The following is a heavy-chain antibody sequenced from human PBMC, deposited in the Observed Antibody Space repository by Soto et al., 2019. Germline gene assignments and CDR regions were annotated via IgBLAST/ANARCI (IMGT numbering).Heavy chain of an antibody. D-gene: IGHD2-2*02. Sequence: TVSGGSISSYYWSWIRQPPGKGLEWIGYIYYSGSTNYNPSLKSRVTISVDTSKNQFSLKLSSVTAADTAVYYCARDLVVPAAIGRYYYYYGMDVWGQGTTVTVSS. CDR2: IYYSGST. CDR1: GGSISSYY. V-gene: IGHV4-59*01. CDR3: ARDLVVPAAIGRYYYYYGMDV. J-gene: IGHJ6*02.